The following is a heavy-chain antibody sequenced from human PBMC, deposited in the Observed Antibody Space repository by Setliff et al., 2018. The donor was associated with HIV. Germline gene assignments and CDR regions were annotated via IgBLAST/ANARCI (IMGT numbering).Heavy chain of an antibody. D-gene: IGHD2-15*01. CDR3: ARDPYCSGDGCFRYYQH. V-gene: IGHV4-4*07. J-gene: IGHJ1*01. CDR2: IYSSGST. CDR1: NVSFNSYY. Sequence: SETLSLTRTVSNVSFNSYYWSWIRHPAGRALEWIGRIYSSGSTNYNPSLKSRVKMSLDTSKNQFSLKLSSVTAADTAVYFCARDPYCSGDGCFRYYQHWGRGTLVTVSS.